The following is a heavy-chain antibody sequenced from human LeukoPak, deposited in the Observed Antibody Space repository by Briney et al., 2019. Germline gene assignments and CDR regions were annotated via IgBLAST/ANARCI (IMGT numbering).Heavy chain of an antibody. CDR2: IYYSGST. D-gene: IGHD6-6*01. CDR1: GGSISSYY. V-gene: IGHV4-59*01. Sequence: SETLSLTCTVSGGSISSYYWSWIRQPPGKGLEWIGYIYYSGSTNYNPSLKSRVTISVDTSKNQFSLKLSSVTAADTAVYYCARARGSSNRFDPWGQGTLVTVSS. CDR3: ARARGSSNRFDP. J-gene: IGHJ5*02.